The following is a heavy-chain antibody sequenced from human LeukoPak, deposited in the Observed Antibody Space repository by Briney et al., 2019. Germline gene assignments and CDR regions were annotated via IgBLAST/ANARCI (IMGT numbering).Heavy chain of an antibody. Sequence: SVKVSCKASGGTFSSYAISWVRQAPGQGLEWMGGIIPIFGTANYAQKFQGRVTITADKSTSTAYMELSGLRSEDTAVYYCARGLNSSWYWVDAFDIWGQGTMVTVSS. CDR1: GGTFSSYA. CDR2: IIPIFGTA. J-gene: IGHJ3*02. V-gene: IGHV1-69*06. CDR3: ARGLNSSWYWVDAFDI. D-gene: IGHD6-13*01.